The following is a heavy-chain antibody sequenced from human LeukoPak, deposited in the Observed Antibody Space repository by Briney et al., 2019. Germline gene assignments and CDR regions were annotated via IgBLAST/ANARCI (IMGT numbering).Heavy chain of an antibody. CDR2: IYYSGST. V-gene: IGHV4-39*07. CDR3: ARRWEYSSSSVVPRQQDRIYYFDY. D-gene: IGHD6-6*01. Sequence: SETLSLTCTVSGGSISYSSYYWGWIRQPPGKGLEWIGSIYYSGSTYYNPSLKSRATISVDTSKSQFSLKLSSVTAADTAVYYCARRWEYSSSSVVPRQQDRIYYFDYWGQGTLATVSS. J-gene: IGHJ4*02. CDR1: GGSISYSSYY.